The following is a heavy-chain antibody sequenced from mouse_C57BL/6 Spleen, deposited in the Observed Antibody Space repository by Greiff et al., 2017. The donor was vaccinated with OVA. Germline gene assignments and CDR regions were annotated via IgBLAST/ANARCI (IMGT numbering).Heavy chain of an antibody. CDR1: GFSLTSYG. V-gene: IGHV2-4*01. J-gene: IGHJ2*01. CDR2: IWSGGST. CDR3: AKMGDGSSYYFDY. Sequence: QVQLQQSGPGLVQPSQSLSIPCTVSGFSLTSYGVHWVRQPPGKGLEWLGVIWSGGSTDYNAAFISRLSISKDNSKSQVFFKMNSLQADDTAIYYCAKMGDGSSYYFDYWGQGTTLTVSS. D-gene: IGHD1-1*01.